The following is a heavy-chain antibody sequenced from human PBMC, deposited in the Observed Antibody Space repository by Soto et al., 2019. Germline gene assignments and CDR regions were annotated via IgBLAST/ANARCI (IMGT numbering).Heavy chain of an antibody. CDR1: GYTFNFYG. D-gene: IGHD3-16*01. V-gene: IGHV1-18*01. J-gene: IGHJ4*02. CDR3: ARIGVSSGHESPDFDS. Sequence: QVQLVQSGAEVKKPGASVKVSCKASGYTFNFYGITWVRQAPGQGLEWMGWISGFNGNTNYAADLQGRVTMTTDASTSTAYMELRCLRSDDPAVYYCARIGVSSGHESPDFDSWGQGTLVTVSS. CDR2: ISGFNGNT.